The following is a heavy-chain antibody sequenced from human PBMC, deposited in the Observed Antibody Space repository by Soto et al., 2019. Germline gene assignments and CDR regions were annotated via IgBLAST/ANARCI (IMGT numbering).Heavy chain of an antibody. Sequence: ASVKVSCKASGYTFTDNYMSWVRQAPGQGPEWMGWINPNSGGTNYAQKFQGRVTMTRDTSISTAYMELSRLRSDDTAVYYCARDPIGGGAPYYCDYWGQGTLVTVSS. CDR2: INPNSGGT. V-gene: IGHV1-2*02. D-gene: IGHD3-16*01. CDR1: GYTFTDNY. J-gene: IGHJ4*02. CDR3: ARDPIGGGAPYYCDY.